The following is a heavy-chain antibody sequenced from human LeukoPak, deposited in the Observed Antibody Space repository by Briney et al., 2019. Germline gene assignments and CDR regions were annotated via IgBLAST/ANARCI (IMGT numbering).Heavy chain of an antibody. Sequence: ASVKVSCKASGYNFTSYGINWVRQAPGQGLEWMGWMSPNSGNTGYAQKFQGRVTMTRNTSISTAYMELSSLRSEDTAVYYCAVKTYYYGSGSPNWFDPWGQGTLVTVSS. CDR1: GYNFTSYG. J-gene: IGHJ5*02. CDR3: AVKTYYYGSGSPNWFDP. D-gene: IGHD3-10*01. V-gene: IGHV1-8*02. CDR2: MSPNSGNT.